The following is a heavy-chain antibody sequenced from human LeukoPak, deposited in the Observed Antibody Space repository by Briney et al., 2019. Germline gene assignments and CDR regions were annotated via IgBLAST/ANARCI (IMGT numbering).Heavy chain of an antibody. D-gene: IGHD2-2*02. CDR3: AKGGAVPAAIRARSYYYYYMDV. V-gene: IGHV3-23*01. J-gene: IGHJ6*03. CDR1: GFTFSSYA. CDR2: ISGSGGST. Sequence: PGGSLRLSCAASGFTFSSYAMSWVRQAPGKGLEWVSAISGSGGSTYYADFVKGRFTISRDNSKNTLYLQMNSLRAEDTAVYYCAKGGAVPAAIRARSYYYYYMDVWGKGTTVTVSS.